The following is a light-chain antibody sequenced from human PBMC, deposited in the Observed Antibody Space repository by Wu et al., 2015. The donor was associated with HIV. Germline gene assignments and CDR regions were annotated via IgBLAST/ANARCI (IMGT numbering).Light chain of an antibody. J-gene: IGKJ4*01. CDR1: QSVSSTY. Sequence: EIVLTQSPGTLSLSPGERATLSCRASQSVSSTYLAWYQQKPGQAPRLLIYAASSRATGIPNRFSGSGSGTDFTLTISRLEPEDFAMYYCQQYGTSPLTFGGGTKVEI. CDR3: QQYGTSPLT. CDR2: AAS. V-gene: IGKV3-20*01.